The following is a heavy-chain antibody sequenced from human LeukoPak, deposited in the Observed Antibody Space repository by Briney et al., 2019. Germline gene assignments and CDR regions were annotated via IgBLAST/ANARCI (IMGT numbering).Heavy chain of an antibody. CDR2: IYYSGST. CDR1: GGSISSGGYY. V-gene: IGHV4-61*08. Sequence: SQTLSLTCTVSGGSISSGGYYWSWIRQPPGKGLEWIGYIYYSGSTNYNPSLKSRVTISVDTSKNQFSLKLSSVTAADTAVYYCARDRVVPAASDGDWYYYYGMDVWGQGTTVTVSS. J-gene: IGHJ6*02. D-gene: IGHD2-2*01. CDR3: ARDRVVPAASDGDWYYYYGMDV.